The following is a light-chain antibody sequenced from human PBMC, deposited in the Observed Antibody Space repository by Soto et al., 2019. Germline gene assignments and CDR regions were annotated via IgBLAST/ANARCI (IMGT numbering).Light chain of an antibody. CDR1: SGHSSYA. V-gene: IGLV4-69*01. Sequence: QSVLTQSPSASASLGASVKLTCTLSSGHSSYAIAWHQQQPEKGPRYLMKLNSDGSHSNGDGIPDRFSGSSSGAERYLTISSLQSEDEADYYCQTWGTGPFVFGTGTKLTVL. CDR3: QTWGTGPFV. CDR2: LNSDGSH. J-gene: IGLJ1*01.